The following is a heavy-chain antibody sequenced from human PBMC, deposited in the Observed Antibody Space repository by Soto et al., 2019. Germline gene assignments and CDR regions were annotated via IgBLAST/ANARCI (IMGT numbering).Heavy chain of an antibody. V-gene: IGHV1-8*02. Sequence: QVQLVQSGAEVKKPGSSVKVSCKASGGTFSSYAISWVRQAPGQGLEWMGWMNPNSGNTGYAQKFQGRVTMTRNTSISTAYMELSSLRSEDTAVYYCASSPRAGSGNWFDPWGQGTLVTVSS. J-gene: IGHJ5*02. D-gene: IGHD3-10*01. CDR2: MNPNSGNT. CDR1: GGTFSSYA. CDR3: ASSPRAGSGNWFDP.